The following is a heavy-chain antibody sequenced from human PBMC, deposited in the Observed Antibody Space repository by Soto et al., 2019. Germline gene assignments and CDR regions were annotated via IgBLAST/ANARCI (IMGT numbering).Heavy chain of an antibody. CDR3: VKEGKMGVEGFDF. CDR1: GFTFIDHA. Sequence: WGSLRLSCATSGFTFIDHAIRFFRHAPGEGREWVSGIRGDLVTTPYADSVKGRFTISRDSSKNTLYLQMNGLRAEDTAIYYCVKEGKMGVEGFDFWGQGTLVTVSS. CDR2: IRGDLVTT. J-gene: IGHJ4*02. D-gene: IGHD1-26*01. V-gene: IGHV3-23*01.